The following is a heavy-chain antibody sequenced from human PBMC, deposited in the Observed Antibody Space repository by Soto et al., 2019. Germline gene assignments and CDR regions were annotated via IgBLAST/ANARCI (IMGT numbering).Heavy chain of an antibody. CDR1: GYTFTGYY. CDR3: ARGRRYCSGGSCLISWFDP. Sequence: ASVKVSCKASGYTFTGYYMHWLRQSPGQGLEWMGWINPNSGGTNYAQKFQGRVTMTRDTSISTAYMELSRLRSDDTAVYYCARGRRYCSGGSCLISWFDPWGQGTQVTVSS. V-gene: IGHV1-2*02. J-gene: IGHJ5*02. CDR2: INPNSGGT. D-gene: IGHD2-15*01.